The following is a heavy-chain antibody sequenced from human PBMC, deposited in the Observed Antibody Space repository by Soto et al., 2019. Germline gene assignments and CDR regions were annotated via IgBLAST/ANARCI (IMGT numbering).Heavy chain of an antibody. Sequence: QVHLVQSGAEVKKPGASVKVSCKASGYTFTSYGITWVRQAPGLGLEWMGWISAHNGNTDYEQKLQGRVIVTRDTSTSTAYMELRSLISDDSAVYYCARGGYGDYWGQGALVTVSS. D-gene: IGHD1-1*01. CDR1: GYTFTSYG. V-gene: IGHV1-18*01. J-gene: IGHJ4*02. CDR2: ISAHNGNT. CDR3: ARGGYGDY.